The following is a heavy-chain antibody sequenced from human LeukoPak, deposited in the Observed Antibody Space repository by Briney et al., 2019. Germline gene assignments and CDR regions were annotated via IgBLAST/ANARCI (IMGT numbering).Heavy chain of an antibody. V-gene: IGHV4-39*01. Sequence: PSETLSLTCTVSGGSISSVIYYWGWVRQPPGKGLEWIGSISYSGTTYYNPSLKSRVTISVDTSKNQFSLKLSSVTAADTAVYYCGRHPGGSYDHFDYWGQGTLVTVSS. D-gene: IGHD1-26*01. J-gene: IGHJ4*02. CDR2: ISYSGTT. CDR1: GGSISSVIYY. CDR3: GRHPGGSYDHFDY.